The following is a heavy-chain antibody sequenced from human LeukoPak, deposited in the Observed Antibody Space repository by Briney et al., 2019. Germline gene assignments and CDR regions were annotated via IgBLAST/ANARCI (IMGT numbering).Heavy chain of an antibody. V-gene: IGHV3-30*02. J-gene: IGHJ6*03. D-gene: IGHD6-13*01. CDR1: GFTFSSYG. CDR2: IRYDGSNK. Sequence: QTGGSLRLSCAASGFTFSSYGMLWVRQAPGKGLEWVAFIRYDGSNKYYADSVKGRFTISRDNSKNTPYLQMNSLRAEDTAVYYCAKDASVAAAGSYYSYYYMDVWGKGTTVTVSS. CDR3: AKDASVAAAGSYYSYYYMDV.